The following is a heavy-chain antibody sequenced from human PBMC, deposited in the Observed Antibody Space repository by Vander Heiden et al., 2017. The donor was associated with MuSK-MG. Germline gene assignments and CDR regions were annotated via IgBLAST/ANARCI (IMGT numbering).Heavy chain of an antibody. Sequence: QLQLQESGPGLVKPSETLSLTCTVSGGSISSSSYYWGWIRQPPGKGLEWIGSIYYSGSTYYNPSLKSRVTISVDTSKNQFSLKLSSVTAADTAVYYCAGPSGSYFDYYYYRDVWGKGTTVTVSS. J-gene: IGHJ6*03. CDR3: AGPSGSYFDYYYYRDV. V-gene: IGHV4-39*01. CDR2: IYYSGST. CDR1: GGSISSSSYY. D-gene: IGHD1-26*01.